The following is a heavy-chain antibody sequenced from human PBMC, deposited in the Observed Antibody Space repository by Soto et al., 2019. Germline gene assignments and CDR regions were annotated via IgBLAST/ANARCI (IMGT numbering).Heavy chain of an antibody. CDR2: IDSSGEK. J-gene: IGHJ5*02. D-gene: IGHD2-15*01. Sequence: QVTLKESGPVLVKPTETLTLRCTVSGLSITDSEMGVSWIRQPPGPPLECRAHIDSSGEKSYRTFLKSRLVMSKVTSTSQIAITMTNLDPADPATYYCARRHLAVAVSPWFDPWGQGIPGTVSS. CDR1: GLSITDSEMG. CDR3: ARRHLAVAVSPWFDP. V-gene: IGHV2-26*01.